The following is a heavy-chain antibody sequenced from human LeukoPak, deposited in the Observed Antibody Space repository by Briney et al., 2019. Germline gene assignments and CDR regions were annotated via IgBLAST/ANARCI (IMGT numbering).Heavy chain of an antibody. J-gene: IGHJ4*02. CDR1: GGSFSGYY. V-gene: IGHV4-34*01. Sequence: SETLSLTCAVYGGSFSGYYWSWIRQPPGKGLEWIGEINHSGSTNYNPSLKSRVTISVDTSKNQFSLKLSSVTAADTAVYYCARDRGTTVDYWGQGTLVTVSS. CDR3: ARDRGTTVDY. D-gene: IGHD4-17*01. CDR2: INHSGST.